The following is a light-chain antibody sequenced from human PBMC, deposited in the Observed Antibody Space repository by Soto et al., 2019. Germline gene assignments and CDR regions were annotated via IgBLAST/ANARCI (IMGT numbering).Light chain of an antibody. CDR2: GAS. J-gene: IGKJ1*01. CDR1: QSVSSSY. V-gene: IGKV3-20*01. Sequence: EIVLTQSPGTLSLSAGERATLSCRASQSVSSSYLAWYQQKPGQAPRLLIYGASNRASGIPDRFSGSGSGTDFTLTISRLEPEDFAMYYCQQYGSSPWTFGQGTKVEIK. CDR3: QQYGSSPWT.